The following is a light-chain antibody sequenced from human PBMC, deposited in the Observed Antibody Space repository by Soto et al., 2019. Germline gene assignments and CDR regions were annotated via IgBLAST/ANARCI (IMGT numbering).Light chain of an antibody. Sequence: EIVLTQSPGTLSLSPGERATLSCRASQSVSSSYLAWYQQKPGQAPRLLIYGASARATGIPDRFSGSGSGTDLTLSISSLEPEDFAVYYCQQYSSSPLYTFGQGTKLEIK. CDR3: QQYSSSPLYT. V-gene: IGKV3-20*01. J-gene: IGKJ2*01. CDR2: GAS. CDR1: QSVSSSY.